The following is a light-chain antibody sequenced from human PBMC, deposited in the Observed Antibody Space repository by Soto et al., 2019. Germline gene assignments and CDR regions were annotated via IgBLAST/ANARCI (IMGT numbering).Light chain of an antibody. J-gene: IGKJ5*01. V-gene: IGKV3-20*01. CDR2: GAS. CDR3: QQYGSSPRT. Sequence: EIVLTQSPGTLSSSPGERATLSCRASQSVSSNYLAWYQQKPGQAPRLLIYGASSRDTGIADRFSGSGSGTDFTLTISRLEPEDFAVYYCQQYGSSPRTFGQGTRLEIK. CDR1: QSVSSNY.